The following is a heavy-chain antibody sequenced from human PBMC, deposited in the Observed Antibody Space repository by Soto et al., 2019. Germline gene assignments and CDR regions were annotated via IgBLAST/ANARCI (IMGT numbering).Heavy chain of an antibody. D-gene: IGHD6-6*01. CDR3: ASFYLVRCYYYHDGMAF. CDR2: IYYSGST. CDR1: GGSLSSYY. V-gene: IGHV4-59*12. J-gene: IGHJ6*02. Sequence: SETLSLPCTVSGGSLSSYYWSWFRQPPGKGMEWIGYIYYSGSTNYNPSLKSRGTISVDTSKNPFSLKLSSVTAEGTAVYYCASFYLVRCYYYHDGMAFGAQGTSAPVS.